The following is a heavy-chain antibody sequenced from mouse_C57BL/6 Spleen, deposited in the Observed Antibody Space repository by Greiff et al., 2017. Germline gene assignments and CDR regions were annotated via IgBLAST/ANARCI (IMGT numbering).Heavy chain of an antibody. V-gene: IGHV5-16*01. CDR1: GFTFSDYY. Sequence: EVQLVESEGGLVQPGSSMKLSCTASGFTFSDYYMAWVRQVPEKGLEWVGNINYDGSSTYYLDSLKSRFIISRDNAKNILYLQMSSLKSEDTATYYCAREPDLAYWGQGTLVTVSA. J-gene: IGHJ3*01. CDR3: AREPDLAY. CDR2: INYDGSST.